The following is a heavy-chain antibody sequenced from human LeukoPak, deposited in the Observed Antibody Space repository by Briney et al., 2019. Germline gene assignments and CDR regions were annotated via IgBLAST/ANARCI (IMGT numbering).Heavy chain of an antibody. V-gene: IGHV4-59*08. CDR2: IYYSGST. Sequence: PSETLSLTCTVSGGSISSYYWSWIRRPPGKGLEWIGYIYYSGSTNYNPSLKSRVTISVDTSKNQFSLKLSSVTAADTAVYYCARGWWELLYWGQGTLVTVSS. CDR3: ARGWWELLY. D-gene: IGHD1-26*01. J-gene: IGHJ4*02. CDR1: GGSISSYY.